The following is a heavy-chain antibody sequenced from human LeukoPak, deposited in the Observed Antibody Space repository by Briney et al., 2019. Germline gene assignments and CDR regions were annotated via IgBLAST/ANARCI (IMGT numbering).Heavy chain of an antibody. CDR2: INPNSGGT. CDR1: GYTFTGYY. V-gene: IGHV1-2*02. Sequence: ASVKVSCKASGYTFTGYYMHWVRQAPGQGLEWMGWINPNSGGTNYAQKFQGRVTMTRDTSSSTAYMELSSLGSADTAVYYCASEYKYDSSGANAFDIWGQGTMVTASS. CDR3: ASEYKYDSSGANAFDI. D-gene: IGHD3-22*01. J-gene: IGHJ3*02.